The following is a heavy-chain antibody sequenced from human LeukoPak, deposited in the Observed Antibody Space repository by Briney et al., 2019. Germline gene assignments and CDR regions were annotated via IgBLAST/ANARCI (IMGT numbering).Heavy chain of an antibody. J-gene: IGHJ4*02. V-gene: IGHV3-7*04. Sequence: GGSLRLSCAASGFTFSSYWMSWVRQAPGKGLEWVANIKQDGSEKYYVDSVKGRFTISRDNAKNSLYLQMNGLRAEDTAVYYCARDRPRGYSGYDYFDYWGQGTLVTVSS. CDR1: GFTFSSYW. CDR3: ARDRPRGYSGYDYFDY. D-gene: IGHD5-12*01. CDR2: IKQDGSEK.